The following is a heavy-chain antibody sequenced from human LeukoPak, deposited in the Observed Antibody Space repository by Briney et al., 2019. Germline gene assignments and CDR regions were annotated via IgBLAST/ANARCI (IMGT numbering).Heavy chain of an antibody. CDR2: IDGSGTNT. D-gene: IGHD6-19*01. CDR1: GFRFDTYA. J-gene: IGHJ5*02. CDR3: VKDTDSGWGFFDP. V-gene: IGHV3-23*01. Sequence: PGASLRLSCVASGFRFDTYAINWVRQAPGKGLEWVSTIDGSGTNTYYADSVKGRVAISRDNSKNTLYLQMNSLRAEDTAVYYCVKDTDSGWGFFDPWGQGTLVTVSS.